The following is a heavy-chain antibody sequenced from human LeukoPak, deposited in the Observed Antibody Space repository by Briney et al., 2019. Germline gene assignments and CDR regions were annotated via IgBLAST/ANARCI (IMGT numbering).Heavy chain of an antibody. Sequence: SETLSLTCTVSGYSISSGYYWGWIRQPPGKGLEWIGSIYHSGSTYYNPSLKSRVTISVDTSKNQFSLKLSSVTAADTAVYYCVRHDPTPKSRYSGSLGFYFDYWGQGTLVTVSS. J-gene: IGHJ4*02. CDR2: IYHSGST. CDR1: GYSISSGYY. D-gene: IGHD6-19*01. V-gene: IGHV4-38-2*02. CDR3: VRHDPTPKSRYSGSLGFYFDY.